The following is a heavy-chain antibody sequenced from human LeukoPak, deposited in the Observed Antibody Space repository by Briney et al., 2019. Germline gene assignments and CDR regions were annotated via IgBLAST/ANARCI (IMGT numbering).Heavy chain of an antibody. CDR2: LYSSDDT. J-gene: IGHJ4*02. CDR3: AGGERHLATFDY. D-gene: IGHD3-16*01. V-gene: IGHV3-66*02. CDR1: GFTVSSSH. Sequence: GGSLRLSCAAPGFTVSSSHMNWVRQAPGRGLEWVSVLYSSDDTDYAGSVNGRCTISRDNSKNTLYLQMNSLRPEDTAVYYCAGGERHLATFDYWGQGTLVTVSS.